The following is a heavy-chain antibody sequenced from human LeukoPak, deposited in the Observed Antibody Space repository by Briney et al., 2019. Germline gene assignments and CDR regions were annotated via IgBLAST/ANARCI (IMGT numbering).Heavy chain of an antibody. CDR3: ARTAYTSGYRPLFDY. CDR1: GGSISSSSYY. J-gene: IGHJ4*02. CDR2: IYYSGST. V-gene: IGHV4-39*01. Sequence: SETLSLTCTVSGGSISSSSYYWGWIRQPPGKGLVWIGRIYYSGSTYDNPSLKSRVTISEDPSKNQFSLKLSAGTAADTAVYYCARTAYTSGYRPLFDYWGQGTLVTVSS. D-gene: IGHD5-18*01.